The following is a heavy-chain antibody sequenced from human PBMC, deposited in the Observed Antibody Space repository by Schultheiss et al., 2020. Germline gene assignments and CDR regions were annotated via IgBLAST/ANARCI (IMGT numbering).Heavy chain of an antibody. CDR2: IIPIFGAA. J-gene: IGHJ4*02. CDR1: GGTFSSYA. V-gene: IGHV1-69*13. CDR3: ARDVGQHQYYFDY. D-gene: IGHD6-13*01. Sequence: SVKVSCKASGGTFSSYAISWVRQAPGQGLEWMGGIIPIFGAANYAQKFQGRVTITADESTSTAYMELSSLRSEDTAVYYCARDVGQHQYYFDYGGQGTLVTVSS.